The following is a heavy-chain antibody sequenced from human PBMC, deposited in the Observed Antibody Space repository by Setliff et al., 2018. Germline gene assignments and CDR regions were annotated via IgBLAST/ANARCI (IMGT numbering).Heavy chain of an antibody. CDR3: ASPRRDDLDSPFDAFDI. Sequence: SLTCTVSGGSISSGSYYWSWIRQPAGKGLEWIGRIYTSGSTNYNPSLKSRVTISVDTSKNQFSLRLTSAAAADTAVYYCASPRRDDLDSPFDAFDIWGQGTMVTVSS. D-gene: IGHD3-3*01. CDR1: GGSISSGSYY. CDR2: IYTSGST. J-gene: IGHJ3*02. V-gene: IGHV4-61*02.